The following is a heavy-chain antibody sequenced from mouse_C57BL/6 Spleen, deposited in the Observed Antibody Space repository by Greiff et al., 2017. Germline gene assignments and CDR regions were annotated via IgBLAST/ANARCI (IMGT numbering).Heavy chain of an antibody. J-gene: IGHJ2*01. CDR1: GYAFSSYW. CDR3: ARRGDGGFDY. D-gene: IGHD3-3*01. V-gene: IGHV1-80*01. Sequence: QVHVKQSGAELVKPGASVKISCKASGYAFSSYWMNWVKQRPGKGLEWIGQIYPGDGDTNYNGKFKGKATLTADKSSSTAYMQLSSLTSEDSAVYFCARRGDGGFDYWGQGTTLTVSS. CDR2: IYPGDGDT.